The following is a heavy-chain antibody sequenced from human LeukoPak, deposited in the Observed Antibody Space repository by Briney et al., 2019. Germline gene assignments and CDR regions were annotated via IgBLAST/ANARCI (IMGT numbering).Heavy chain of an antibody. CDR3: ARSHVEMATINHPYFD. V-gene: IGHV1-24*01. D-gene: IGHD5-24*01. CDR2: FDPEDGET. CDR1: GYTLTELS. J-gene: IGHJ4*02. Sequence: GASVKVSCKVSGYTLTELSMHWVRQAPGKGLEWMGGFDPEDGETIYAQKFQGRVTMTEDTSTDTAYMELSSLRSEDTAVYYCARSHVEMATINHPYFDWGQGTLVTVSS.